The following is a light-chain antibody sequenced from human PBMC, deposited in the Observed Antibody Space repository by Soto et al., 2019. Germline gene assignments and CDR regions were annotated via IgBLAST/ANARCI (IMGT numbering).Light chain of an antibody. Sequence: QSVLAQPASVSGSPGQSITICCTGSSSDIGDYDYVSWYQQHPGKAPKVLISEVSNRPSGVSNRFSGSNSGNTASLTISGLQAEDEADYYCNSYATGNTRVFGTGTKVTVL. J-gene: IGLJ1*01. CDR1: SSDIGDYDY. V-gene: IGLV2-14*01. CDR2: EVS. CDR3: NSYATGNTRV.